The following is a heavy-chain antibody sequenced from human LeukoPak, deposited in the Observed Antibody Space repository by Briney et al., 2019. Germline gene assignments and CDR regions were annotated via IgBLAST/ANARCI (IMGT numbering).Heavy chain of an antibody. CDR1: EFTFSSYW. Sequence: GGSLRLSCAASEFTFSSYWMSWVRQAPGKGLEWVANIKQDGSERYYVDSVKGRFTISRDNAKNSLNLQMNSLRAEDTAIYYCARDKIVGATYFDYWGQGTLVTVSS. V-gene: IGHV3-7*01. CDR2: IKQDGSER. CDR3: ARDKIVGATYFDY. J-gene: IGHJ4*02. D-gene: IGHD1-26*01.